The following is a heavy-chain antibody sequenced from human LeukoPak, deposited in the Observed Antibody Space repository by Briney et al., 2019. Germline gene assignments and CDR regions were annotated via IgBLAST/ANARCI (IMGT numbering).Heavy chain of an antibody. CDR1: GGSFSGYY. CDR3: ARIGSTIFGVVIQTRTYYFDY. Sequence: SETLSLTCAAHGGSFSGYYWSWIRQPPGKGLEWIGEINHSGSTNYNPSLKSRVTISVDTSKNQFSLKLSSVTAADTAVYYCARIGSTIFGVVIQTRTYYFDYWGQGTLVTVSS. J-gene: IGHJ4*02. D-gene: IGHD3-3*01. CDR2: INHSGST. V-gene: IGHV4-34*01.